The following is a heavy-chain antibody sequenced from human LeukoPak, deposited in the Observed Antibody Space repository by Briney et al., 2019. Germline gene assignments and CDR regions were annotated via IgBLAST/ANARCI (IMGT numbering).Heavy chain of an antibody. CDR2: MNPNSGNT. CDR1: GYTFTSYD. Sequence: GASVTVSCKASGYTFTSYDINWVRQATGQGLEWMGWMNPNSGNTGYAQKFQGRVTMTSNTSISTAYMGLSSLRSEDTAVYYCARGSSSWSYNWFDPWGQGTLVTVSS. J-gene: IGHJ5*02. CDR3: ARGSSSWSYNWFDP. D-gene: IGHD6-13*01. V-gene: IGHV1-8*01.